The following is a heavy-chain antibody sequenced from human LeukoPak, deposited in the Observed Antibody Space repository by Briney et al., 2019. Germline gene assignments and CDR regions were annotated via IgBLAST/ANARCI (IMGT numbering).Heavy chain of an antibody. D-gene: IGHD2-2*01. V-gene: IGHV3-23*01. CDR3: AKSPGVVSAAMYYYHGMDV. CDR2: ISGSGGST. Sequence: GGSLRLSCAASGFTFSSYAMSWVRQAPGKGLEWVSAISGSGGSTYYADSVKGRFTISGDNSKNTLYLQMNSLRAEDTAVYYCAKSPGVVSAAMYYYHGMDVWGHGTTVTVSS. J-gene: IGHJ6*02. CDR1: GFTFSSYA.